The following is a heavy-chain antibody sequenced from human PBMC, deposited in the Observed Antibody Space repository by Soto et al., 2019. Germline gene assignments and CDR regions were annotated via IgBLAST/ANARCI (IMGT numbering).Heavy chain of an antibody. CDR1: GFTFSSYA. Sequence: GGSLRLSCAGSGFTFSSYAMGWVRQAPGKGLEWVSNIRGGGSNTYYADSVKGRFTISRDNAKNTLYLQMNGLRAEDTAVYYCARDRWFEGGDIDYWGQGTLVTVSS. CDR3: ARDRWFEGGDIDY. D-gene: IGHD3-10*01. J-gene: IGHJ4*02. CDR2: IRGGGSNT. V-gene: IGHV3-23*01.